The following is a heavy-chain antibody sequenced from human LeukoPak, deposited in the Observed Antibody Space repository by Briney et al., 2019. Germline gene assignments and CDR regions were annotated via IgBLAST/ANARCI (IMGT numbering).Heavy chain of an antibody. CDR3: ARVGAVAGYYFDY. J-gene: IGHJ4*02. V-gene: IGHV1-69*13. CDR2: IIPILGTA. Sequence: GASVKASCKASGGTFSSYAISWVRQAPGQGLEWMGGIIPILGTANYAQKFQGRVTITADESTSTAYMELSSLRSEDTAVYYCARVGAVAGYYFDYWGQGTLVTVSS. D-gene: IGHD6-19*01. CDR1: GGTFSSYA.